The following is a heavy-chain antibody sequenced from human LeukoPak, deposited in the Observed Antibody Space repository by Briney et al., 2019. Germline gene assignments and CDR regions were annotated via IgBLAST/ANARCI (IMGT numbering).Heavy chain of an antibody. D-gene: IGHD3-10*01. CDR1: GFTFSSYA. V-gene: IGHV3-30-3*01. CDR2: ISYDGNNK. J-gene: IGHJ4*02. CDR3: ATLWFGEPYFDY. Sequence: PGRSLRLSCAASGFTFSSYAMHWVRQAPGKGLEWVAVISYDGNNKFYADSVKGRFTISRDNSKNTLYLQMNSLRAEDTAVYYCATLWFGEPYFDYWGQGTLVTVSS.